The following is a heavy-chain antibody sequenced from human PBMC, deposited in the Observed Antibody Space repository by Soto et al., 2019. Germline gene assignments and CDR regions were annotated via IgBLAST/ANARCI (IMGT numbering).Heavy chain of an antibody. D-gene: IGHD3-10*01. Sequence: QAQLVESGGGVVQPGRSLRLSCAASGFAFSSYGMHWVRQAPGTGLEWVAVISYDGSLQHYADSVKGRFTISRDNSKNMVLLKRSGLGAEDRAVYYGVPDRGSGLASAPSPWGKGTRVSVSS. V-gene: IGHV3-30*03. J-gene: IGHJ5*02. CDR2: ISYDGSLQ. CDR1: GFAFSSYG. CDR3: VPDRGSGLASAPSP.